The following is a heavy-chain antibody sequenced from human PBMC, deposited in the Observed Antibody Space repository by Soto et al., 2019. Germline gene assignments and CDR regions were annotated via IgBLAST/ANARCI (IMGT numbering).Heavy chain of an antibody. J-gene: IGHJ3*02. CDR1: GFTFSSYG. CDR3: AKLRIAAQPDAFVI. Sequence: QVQLVESGGGVVQPGRSLRLSCAASGFTFSSYGMHWVRQAPGKGLEWVAVISYDGSNKYYADSVKGRFTISRDNSKNTLYLQMNSLRAEDTAVYYCAKLRIAAQPDAFVIWGQGTMVTVSS. D-gene: IGHD6-6*01. V-gene: IGHV3-30*18. CDR2: ISYDGSNK.